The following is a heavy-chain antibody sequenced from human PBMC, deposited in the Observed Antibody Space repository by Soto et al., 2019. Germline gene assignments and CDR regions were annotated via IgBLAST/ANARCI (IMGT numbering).Heavy chain of an antibody. V-gene: IGHV3-30*03. CDR2: ISYDGSNK. Sequence: QVQLMESGGGVVQPGRSLRLSCAASGFTFSSYGMHWVRQAPGKGLEWVAVISYDGSNKYYADSVKGRFTISRDNSKNPLYLEMNSLRAEDTAVYYWARGGGIQLWYFLDYWGQGTLVTVSS. CDR1: GFTFSSYG. D-gene: IGHD5-18*01. CDR3: ARGGGIQLWYFLDY. J-gene: IGHJ4*02.